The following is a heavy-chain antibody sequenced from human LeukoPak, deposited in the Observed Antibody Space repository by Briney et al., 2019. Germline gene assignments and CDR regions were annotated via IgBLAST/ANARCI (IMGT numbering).Heavy chain of an antibody. Sequence: SETLSLTCTVSGGSISSYYWAWIRQPPGKGLEWIGNMLYSGATSYSPSLKSRVTMSVDTSKNQFSLQLSSVTAADTAVYYCARLSHMIVYFFDYWGQGTLVTVSS. CDR2: MLYSGAT. D-gene: IGHD3-16*01. CDR3: ARLSHMIVYFFDY. V-gene: IGHV4-39*01. J-gene: IGHJ4*02. CDR1: GGSISSYY.